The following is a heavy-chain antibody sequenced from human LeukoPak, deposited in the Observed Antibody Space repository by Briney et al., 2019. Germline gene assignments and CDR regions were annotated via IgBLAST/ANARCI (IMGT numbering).Heavy chain of an antibody. V-gene: IGHV4-34*01. Sequence: SETLSLTCSVYGGSFSGYYWSWIRQPPGKGLEWIGEISHSGSTNYDPSLKSRVTIAVDTSKNQFSLKLSSVTAADTAVYYCARGGGSSGPDFFDIGAKGKMSTV. D-gene: IGHD6-13*01. CDR2: ISHSGST. CDR3: ARGGGSSGPDFFDI. J-gene: IGHJ3*02. CDR1: GGSFSGYY.